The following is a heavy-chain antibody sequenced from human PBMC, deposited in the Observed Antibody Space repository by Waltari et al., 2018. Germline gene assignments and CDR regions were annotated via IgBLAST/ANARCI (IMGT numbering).Heavy chain of an antibody. CDR2: ISSSSSTI. CDR3: ARTLPPHYYDSSGYDY. V-gene: IGHV3-48*04. J-gene: IGHJ4*02. CDR1: GFTFSSYS. Sequence: EVQLVESGGGLVQPGGSLRLSCAASGFTFSSYSMNWVRQAPGKGLEWVSYISSSSSTIYDADSVKGRFTISRDNAKNSLCLQMNSLRAEDTAVYYCARTLPPHYYDSSGYDYWGQGTLVTVSS. D-gene: IGHD3-22*01.